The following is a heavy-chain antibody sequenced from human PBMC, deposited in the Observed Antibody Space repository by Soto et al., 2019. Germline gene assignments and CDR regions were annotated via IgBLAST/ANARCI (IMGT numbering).Heavy chain of an antibody. J-gene: IGHJ4*02. Sequence: SETLSLTCTVSGGSISSGGYYWSWIHQHPGKGLEWIGYIYYSGSTYYNPSLKSRVTISVDTSKNQFSLKLSSVTAADTAVYYCASSVITGTTPFDYWGQGTLVTVSS. D-gene: IGHD1-7*01. V-gene: IGHV4-31*03. CDR3: ASSVITGTTPFDY. CDR1: GGSISSGGYY. CDR2: IYYSGST.